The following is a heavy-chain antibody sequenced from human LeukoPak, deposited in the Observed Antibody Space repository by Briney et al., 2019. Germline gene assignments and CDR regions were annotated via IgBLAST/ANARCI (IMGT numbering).Heavy chain of an antibody. D-gene: IGHD2-2*02. CDR1: GFTFSSYT. Sequence: GGSLRLSCAASGFTFSSYTMSWVRQAPGKGLEWVSGISGSGGSTYYADSVKGRFTISRDNSKNTLYLQMNSLRAEDTAVYYCAKQGSTAIRGYFDYWGQGTLVTVSS. V-gene: IGHV3-23*01. CDR3: AKQGSTAIRGYFDY. CDR2: ISGSGGST. J-gene: IGHJ4*02.